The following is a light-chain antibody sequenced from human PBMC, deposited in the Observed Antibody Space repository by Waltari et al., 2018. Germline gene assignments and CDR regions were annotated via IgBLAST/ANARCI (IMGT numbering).Light chain of an antibody. Sequence: SYELTQPPSVSVSPGQTASITCSGDKLGDKYACWYQQKPGQSPVLGIYQDSKRPPGIPEGFSGSNAGNTATLTISGTQAMDEADYYCQAWDSSTAVFGGGTKLTVL. J-gene: IGLJ2*01. CDR2: QDS. CDR1: KLGDKY. CDR3: QAWDSSTAV. V-gene: IGLV3-1*01.